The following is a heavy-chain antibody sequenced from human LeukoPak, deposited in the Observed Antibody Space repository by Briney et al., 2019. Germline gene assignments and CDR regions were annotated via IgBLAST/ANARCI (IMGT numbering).Heavy chain of an antibody. CDR1: GFSFSSYS. Sequence: XASGFSFSSYSIHWVRQAPGKGLXWVAVISSDGNSKNFALSVKGRFAISRDNSKNTLFLQMNNLRSEDTALYYCVSPTADYPFLYYFDSWGQGTLVTVSS. D-gene: IGHD5-12*01. V-gene: IGHV3-30*09. CDR3: VSPTADYPFLYYFDS. CDR2: ISSDGNSK. J-gene: IGHJ4*02.